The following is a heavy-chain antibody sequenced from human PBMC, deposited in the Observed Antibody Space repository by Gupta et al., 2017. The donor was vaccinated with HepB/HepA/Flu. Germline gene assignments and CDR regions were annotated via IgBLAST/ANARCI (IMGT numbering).Heavy chain of an antibody. Sequence: EVQLVESGGGLVQPGGSLRLSCAASGFTFSSYWVTWVRQTPGKGLEWVANINQDGSFRSYLDAVKGRFTISRDNANNSLYLQMNSLRAEDTAVYYCARDRLRNSLDGWGQGTLVTVSS. V-gene: IGHV3-7*01. CDR3: ARDRLRNSLDG. CDR2: INQDGSFR. D-gene: IGHD4-23*01. J-gene: IGHJ4*02. CDR1: GFTFSSYW.